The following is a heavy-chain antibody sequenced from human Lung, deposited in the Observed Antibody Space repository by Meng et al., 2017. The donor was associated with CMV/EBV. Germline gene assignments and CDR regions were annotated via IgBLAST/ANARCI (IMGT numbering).Heavy chain of an antibody. V-gene: IGHV4-38-2*02. CDR3: ARDGKYCTNVVCSYDAFDI. D-gene: IGHD2-8*01. Sequence: SXTLSLXCTVSGYSISSGYYWGWIRQPPGKGLEWIGSIYHSGSTYYNPSLKSRITISVDTSKNQFSLKLTSVTAADTAVYYCARDGKYCTNVVCSYDAFDIWXQGTXVTVSS. CDR1: GYSISSGYY. CDR2: IYHSGST. J-gene: IGHJ3*02.